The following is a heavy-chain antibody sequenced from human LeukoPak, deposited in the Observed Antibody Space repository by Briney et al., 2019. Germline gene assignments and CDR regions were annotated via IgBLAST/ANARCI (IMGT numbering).Heavy chain of an antibody. CDR1: GYSFTSYW. CDR2: IYPGDSDT. V-gene: IGHV5-51*01. Sequence: PGESLKISCKGSGYSFTSYWIGWVRQMPGKGLEWMGIIYPGDSDTRYSPSFQGQVTISADKSISTAYLQWSSLKASDTAMYYCASDLEMATIRVSFAKWGQGTLVNGSS. J-gene: IGHJ4*01. D-gene: IGHD5-24*01. CDR3: ASDLEMATIRVSFAK.